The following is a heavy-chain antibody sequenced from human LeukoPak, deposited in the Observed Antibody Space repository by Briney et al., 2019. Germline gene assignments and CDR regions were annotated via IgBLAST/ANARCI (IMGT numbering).Heavy chain of an antibody. CDR2: INPNSGGT. D-gene: IGHD2-2*01. CDR3: ARANALYCSSTSCLFDY. V-gene: IGHV1-2*02. Sequence: ASVKVSFKASGYTFTGYYMHWVRQAPGQGLEWMAWINPNSGGTYYAQNFHDRITITRDTSISTAYMELSRLRSDDTAIYYCARANALYCSSTSCLFDYWGQGTLVTVSS. J-gene: IGHJ4*02. CDR1: GYTFTGYY.